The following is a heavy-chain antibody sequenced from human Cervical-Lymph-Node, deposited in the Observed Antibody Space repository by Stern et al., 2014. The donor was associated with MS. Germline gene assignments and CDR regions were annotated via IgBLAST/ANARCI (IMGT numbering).Heavy chain of an antibody. J-gene: IGHJ4*02. V-gene: IGHV4-4*02. Sequence: VQLQESGPGLVKPSGTLSLTCSVSGDSLKSSNWWTWVRQPPGKGLEWIGEIHVDGSPNYSPSLKSRITISVDNSKNQFSLHLTSVTAADTAVYYCANEADSWGLGTLVVVSS. CDR1: GDSLKSSNW. CDR2: IHVDGSP. CDR3: ANEADS.